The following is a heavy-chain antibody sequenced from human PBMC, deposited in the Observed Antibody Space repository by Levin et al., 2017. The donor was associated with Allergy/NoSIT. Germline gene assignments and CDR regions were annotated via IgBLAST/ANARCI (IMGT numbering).Heavy chain of an antibody. J-gene: IGHJ6*02. CDR2: IWYDGSNK. Sequence: GGSLRLSCAASGFTFSSYGMHGVRQAPGKGLEWVAVIWYDGSNKYYADSVKGRFTISRDNSKNTLYLQMNSLRAEDTAVYYCARERITMVRGYYYYGMDVWGQGTTVTVSS. D-gene: IGHD3-10*01. CDR1: GFTFSSYG. V-gene: IGHV3-33*01. CDR3: ARERITMVRGYYYYGMDV.